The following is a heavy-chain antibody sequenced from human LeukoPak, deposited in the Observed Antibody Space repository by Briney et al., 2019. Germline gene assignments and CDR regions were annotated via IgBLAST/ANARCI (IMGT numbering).Heavy chain of an antibody. CDR3: ARGGYDILTGPKQLFDY. CDR2: ISAYSGNT. CDR1: GYTFTSYG. J-gene: IGHJ4*02. V-gene: IGHV1-18*01. D-gene: IGHD3-9*01. Sequence: GASVKVSCKASGYTFTSYGISWVRQAPGQGLEWMGWISAYSGNTNYAQKLQGRVTMTTDTSTSTAYMELRSLRSDDTAVYYCARGGYDILTGPKQLFDYWGQGTLVTVSS.